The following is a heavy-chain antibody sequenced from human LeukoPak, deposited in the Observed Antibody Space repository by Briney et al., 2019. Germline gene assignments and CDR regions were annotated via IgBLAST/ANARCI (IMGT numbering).Heavy chain of an antibody. D-gene: IGHD4-11*01. CDR1: GGTFSSYA. CDR2: IIPIFGTA. J-gene: IGHJ4*02. V-gene: IGHV1-69*13. Sequence: SVKVSCKASGGTFSSYAISWVRQAPGQGLEWVGGIIPIFGTANYAQKFQGRVTITADESTSTAYMELSSLRSEDTAVYYCARLTVTTYPFDYWGQGTLVTVSS. CDR3: ARLTVTTYPFDY.